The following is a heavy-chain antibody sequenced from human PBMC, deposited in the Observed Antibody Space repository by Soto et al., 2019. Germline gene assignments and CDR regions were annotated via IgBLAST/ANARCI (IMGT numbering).Heavy chain of an antibody. CDR3: ARVKVDRDEAFDI. J-gene: IGHJ3*02. D-gene: IGHD1-26*01. CDR2: INPNSGGT. Sequence: QVQLVQSGAEAKKPGASVKVSCKASGYTFTGYYMHWVRQAPGQGLEWMGWINPNSGGTNYAQKFQGWVTMTRDTSISTAYMELSRLRSDDTAVYYCARVKVDRDEAFDIWGQGTMVTVSS. V-gene: IGHV1-2*04. CDR1: GYTFTGYY.